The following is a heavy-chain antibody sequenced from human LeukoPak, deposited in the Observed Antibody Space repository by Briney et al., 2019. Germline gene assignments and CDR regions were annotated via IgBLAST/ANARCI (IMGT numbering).Heavy chain of an antibody. CDR1: GGSISISSYY. CDR2: ISGSGGIT. V-gene: IGHV3-23*01. CDR3: AKDRGYDFSYGMDV. J-gene: IGHJ6*02. Sequence: ETLSLTCTVSGGSISISSYYWGWIRQAPGKGLEWVSGISGSGGITFYADSVKGRFTVSRDNSKNTLYVQMNSLRAEDTAVYYCAKDRGYDFSYGMDVWGQGTTVTVSS. D-gene: IGHD5-12*01.